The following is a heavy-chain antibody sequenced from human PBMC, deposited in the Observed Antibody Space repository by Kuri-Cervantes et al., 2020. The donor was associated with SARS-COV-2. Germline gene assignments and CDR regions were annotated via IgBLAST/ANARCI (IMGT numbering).Heavy chain of an antibody. CDR3: AKDGAMVQGVSLGY. CDR2: IYYSGST. V-gene: IGHV4-59*01. CDR1: GGSISSYY. Sequence: SETLSLTCTVSGGSISSYYWSWIRQPPGKGLEWIGYIYYSGSTNYNPSLKSRVTISVDTSKNQFSLKLSSVTAADTALYYCAKDGAMVQGVSLGYWGQGTLVTVSS. J-gene: IGHJ4*02. D-gene: IGHD3-10*01.